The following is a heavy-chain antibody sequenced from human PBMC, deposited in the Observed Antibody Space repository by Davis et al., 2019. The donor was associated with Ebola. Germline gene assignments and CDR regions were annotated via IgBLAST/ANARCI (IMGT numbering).Heavy chain of an antibody. CDR1: GFTFGDYA. V-gene: IGHV3-30*14. J-gene: IGHJ4*02. Sequence: GESLKISCTTSGFTFGDYAMTWVRQAPGKGLEWVAVISYDGSNKYYADSVKGRFTISRDTSENTLHLQMNSLRGEDTAVYYCADVEAGPDYWGQGTLVTVSS. D-gene: IGHD6-19*01. CDR3: ADVEAGPDY. CDR2: ISYDGSNK.